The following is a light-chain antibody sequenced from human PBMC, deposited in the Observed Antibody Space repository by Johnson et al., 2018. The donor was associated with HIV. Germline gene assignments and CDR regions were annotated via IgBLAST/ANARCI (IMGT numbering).Light chain of an antibody. CDR1: SSNIGKNY. V-gene: IGLV1-51*02. CDR3: GTLDSSLGAQYV. J-gene: IGLJ1*01. CDR2: ESN. Sequence: QSILTQPPSVSAALGQKVTVSCAGSSSNIGKNYVSWYQQLPGTAPKVLIYESNKRPSGIPDRFSDSQSGTSATLAITGLQTGDEADYYCGTLDSSLGAQYVFGTGTKVAVL.